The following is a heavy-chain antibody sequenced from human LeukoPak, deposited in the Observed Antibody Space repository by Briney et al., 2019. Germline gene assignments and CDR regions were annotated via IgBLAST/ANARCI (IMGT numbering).Heavy chain of an antibody. J-gene: IGHJ4*02. Sequence: ASVKASCKASGYTFNAYYMHWVRQAPGQGLEWMGWINPNSGVTNYAQRFQGRVTMTRDTSISTADMELSRLRSDDTAVYYCARDLNWNYGEGLGYWGQGTLVTVSS. CDR2: INPNSGVT. D-gene: IGHD1-7*01. CDR1: GYTFNAYY. V-gene: IGHV1-2*02. CDR3: ARDLNWNYGEGLGY.